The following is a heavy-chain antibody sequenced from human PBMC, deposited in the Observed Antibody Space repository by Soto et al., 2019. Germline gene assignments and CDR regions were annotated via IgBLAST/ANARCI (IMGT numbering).Heavy chain of an antibody. CDR2: IDHTGSS. CDR1: GYSIRSTTW. V-gene: IGHV4-4*02. Sequence: QVQLQESGPGLVKPSGTLSLTCAVSGYSIRSTTWWSWVRQPPGKGLEWIGKIDHTGSSRYNPSLQSRVTISVDMSRNQLSLKLSSLTAADPATYFCARDRTLSHRWYSYYGMDVWGQGTTVTVSS. J-gene: IGHJ6*02. D-gene: IGHD3-16*02. CDR3: ARDRTLSHRWYSYYGMDV.